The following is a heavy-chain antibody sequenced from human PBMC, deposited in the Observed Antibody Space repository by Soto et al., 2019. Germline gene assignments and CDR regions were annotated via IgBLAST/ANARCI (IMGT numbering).Heavy chain of an antibody. V-gene: IGHV1-46*01. CDR3: ARDHLSRYYYYGMDV. Sequence: GASVKVSCKASGYTFTSYYMHWVRQAPGQGLEWMGIINPSGGSTSYAQKFQGRVTMTRDTSTSTVYIELSSLRSEDTAVYYCARDHLSRYYYYGMDVWGQGTTVTVSS. J-gene: IGHJ6*02. CDR1: GYTFTSYY. CDR2: INPSGGST.